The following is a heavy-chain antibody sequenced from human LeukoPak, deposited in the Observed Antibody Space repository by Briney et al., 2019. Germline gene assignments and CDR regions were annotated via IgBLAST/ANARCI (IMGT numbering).Heavy chain of an antibody. V-gene: IGHV3-64*02. J-gene: IGHJ4*02. CDR1: GFTLSNYA. Sequence: GGSLRLSCTASGFTLSNYAMHWVRQSPGKGLQYVSAISTNGSRTFYADSVKGRFTISRDNSKNTLYLQMGSLRGDDTAVYYCARDSFYTGYDRGFGYWGQGTLVTVSS. CDR3: ARDSFYTGYDRGFGY. D-gene: IGHD5-12*01. CDR2: ISTNGSRT.